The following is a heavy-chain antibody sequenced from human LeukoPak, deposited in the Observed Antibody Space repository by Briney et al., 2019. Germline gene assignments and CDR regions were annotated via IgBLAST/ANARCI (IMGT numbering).Heavy chain of an antibody. J-gene: IGHJ4*02. CDR2: LSNSGSAT. V-gene: IGHV3-23*01. Sequence: PGGSLRLSCAASGLTFSSYAMSWVRQAPRKGLEWVSSLSNSGSATFYADSVRGRFTISRDNSKNTLYLQMNSLRAEDTAIYYCAKDINTANPRGVIDYWGQGALVTVSS. D-gene: IGHD2-21*02. CDR1: GLTFSSYA. CDR3: AKDINTANPRGVIDY.